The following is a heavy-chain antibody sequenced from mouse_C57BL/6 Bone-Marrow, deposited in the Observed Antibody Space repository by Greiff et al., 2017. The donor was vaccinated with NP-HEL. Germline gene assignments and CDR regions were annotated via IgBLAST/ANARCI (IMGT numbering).Heavy chain of an antibody. D-gene: IGHD2-2*01. CDR3: TRVTMVTIDY. CDR1: GYTFTDYE. J-gene: IGHJ2*01. CDR2: IDPETGGT. Sequence: VQLQESGAELVRPGASVTLSCKASGYTFTDYEMHWVKQTPVHGLEWIGAIDPETGGTAYNQKFKGTAILTADKSSSTAYMELRSLTSEDSAVYYCTRVTMVTIDYWGQGTTLTVSS. V-gene: IGHV1-15*01.